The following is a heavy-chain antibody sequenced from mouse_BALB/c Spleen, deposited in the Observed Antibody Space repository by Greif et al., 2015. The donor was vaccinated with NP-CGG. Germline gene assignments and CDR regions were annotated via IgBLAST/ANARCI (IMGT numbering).Heavy chain of an antibody. CDR3: ARDTGILYWYFDV. J-gene: IGHJ1*01. CDR1: GFTFTDYY. CDR2: IRNKANGYTT. D-gene: IGHD4-1*01. V-gene: IGHV7-3*02. Sequence: EVMLVESGGGLVQPGGSLRLSCATSGFTFTDYYMSWVRQPPGKALEWLGFIRNKANGYTTEYSASVKGRFTISRDNSQSILYLQMNTLRAEDSASYYCARDTGILYWYFDVWGAGTTVTVSS.